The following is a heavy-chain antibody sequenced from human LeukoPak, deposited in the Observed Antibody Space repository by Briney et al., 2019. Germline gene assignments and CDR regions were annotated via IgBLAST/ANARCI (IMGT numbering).Heavy chain of an antibody. J-gene: IGHJ4*02. CDR2: IYHSGST. Sequence: PSETLSLTCTVSGGSISSSSYYWGWVRQPPGKGLEWIGEIYHSGSTNYNPSLKSRVTISVDKSKNQFSLKLSSVTAADTAVYYCARDGGAGSVLDYWGQGTLVTVS. D-gene: IGHD6-19*01. CDR1: GGSISSSSYY. V-gene: IGHV4-39*07. CDR3: ARDGGAGSVLDY.